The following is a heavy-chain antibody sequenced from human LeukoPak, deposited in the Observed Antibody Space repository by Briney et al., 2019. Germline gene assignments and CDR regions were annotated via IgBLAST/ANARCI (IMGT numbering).Heavy chain of an antibody. CDR1: GGAFSSYA. J-gene: IGHJ5*02. D-gene: IGHD4-17*01. Sequence: SVKVSCKASGGAFSSYAISWVRQAPGQGLERMGRIIPIFGIANFAQKFQGRVTITADKSTSTAYMELSSLRSEDTAVYYCARDTVTTHPLANWFDPWGQGTLVTVSS. CDR3: ARDTVTTHPLANWFDP. CDR2: IIPIFGIA. V-gene: IGHV1-69*04.